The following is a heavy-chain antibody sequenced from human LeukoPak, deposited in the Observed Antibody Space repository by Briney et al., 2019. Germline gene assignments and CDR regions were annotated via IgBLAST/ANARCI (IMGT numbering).Heavy chain of an antibody. CDR1: GFTFSSYA. Sequence: GGSLRLSCAASGFTFSSYAMSWVRQAPGKGLEWVSAISGSGGSTYYADSVKGRFTISRDNSKNTLYLQMNSLRAEDTAVYYCAKDGSNILTGQKYYFDYWGQGILVTVSS. CDR3: AKDGSNILTGQKYYFDY. CDR2: ISGSGGST. D-gene: IGHD3-9*01. V-gene: IGHV3-23*01. J-gene: IGHJ4*02.